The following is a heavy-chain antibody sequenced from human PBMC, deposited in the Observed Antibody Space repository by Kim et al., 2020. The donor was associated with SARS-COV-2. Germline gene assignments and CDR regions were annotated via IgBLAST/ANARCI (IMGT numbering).Heavy chain of an antibody. CDR3: TTVGRVY. J-gene: IGHJ4*02. CDR2: IKREIDGGTI. Sequence: GALRLSCAASGFTFNNAWMSWVRQAPGRGLEWVGHIKREIDGGTIDYAAAVKDRFTISRDDSKNTLYLQMNNLKTEDTAVYYCTTVGRVYWGQGTLVSV. D-gene: IGHD3-16*01. V-gene: IGHV3-15*01. CDR1: GFTFNNAW.